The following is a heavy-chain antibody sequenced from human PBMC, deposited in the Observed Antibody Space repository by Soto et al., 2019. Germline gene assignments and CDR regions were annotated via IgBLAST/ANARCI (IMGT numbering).Heavy chain of an antibody. V-gene: IGHV4-59*08. CDR1: GGSISSYY. J-gene: IGHJ6*03. D-gene: IGHD6-13*01. CDR3: ARHGRIAAGGYYYMDG. Sequence: SETLSLTCTVSGGSISSYYWSWIRQPPGKGLEWIGYIYYSGSTNYNPSLKSRVTISVDTSKNQFSLKLSSVTAADTAVYYCARHGRIAAGGYYYMDGWGKGTTVTVSS. CDR2: IYYSGST.